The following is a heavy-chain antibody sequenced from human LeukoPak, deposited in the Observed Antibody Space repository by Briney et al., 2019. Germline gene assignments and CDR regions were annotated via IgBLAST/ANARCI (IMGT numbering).Heavy chain of an antibody. CDR3: ARATNYYYDSSGYAPDFDY. J-gene: IGHJ4*02. D-gene: IGHD3-22*01. Sequence: PGGSLRLSCEASGFTFSSYSMHWVRRAPGKGLEWVALTSYDGSNKYHADSVKGRFTISRDNSKNTLYLQMNSLRAEDTAVYYCARATNYYYDSSGYAPDFDYWGQGTLVTVSS. CDR1: GFTFSSYS. V-gene: IGHV3-30*04. CDR2: TSYDGSNK.